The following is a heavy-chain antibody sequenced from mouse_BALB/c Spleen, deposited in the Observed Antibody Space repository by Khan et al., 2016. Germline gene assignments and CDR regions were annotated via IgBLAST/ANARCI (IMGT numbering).Heavy chain of an antibody. V-gene: IGHV1S137*01. CDR2: ISTYYGDT. D-gene: IGHD2-1*01. J-gene: IGHJ4*01. CDR1: GYTFTDYA. CDR3: ARDGLNYDYAMDY. Sequence: QVQLKQSGAELVRPGVSVKISCKGAGYTFTDYAIHWVKQSHAKSLEWIGVISTYYGDTSYNQKFEGKATMTVDKSSSTAYVELARLTSEDSAIYYCARDGLNYDYAMDYWGQGTSVTVSS.